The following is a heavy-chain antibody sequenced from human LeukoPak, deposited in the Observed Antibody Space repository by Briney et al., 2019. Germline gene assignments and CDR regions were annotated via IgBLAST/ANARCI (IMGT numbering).Heavy chain of an antibody. J-gene: IGHJ3*02. Sequence: SVKVSCKASGFTFTSSAMQWVRQARGQRLEWIGWIVVGSGNTNYAQKFQEKVTITRDMSTSTAYMELSSLRSEDTAVCYCAASHPGYCSRTSCYEDAFDIWGQGTMVTVSS. CDR1: GFTFTSSA. CDR2: IVVGSGNT. CDR3: AASHPGYCSRTSCYEDAFDI. V-gene: IGHV1-58*02. D-gene: IGHD2-2*01.